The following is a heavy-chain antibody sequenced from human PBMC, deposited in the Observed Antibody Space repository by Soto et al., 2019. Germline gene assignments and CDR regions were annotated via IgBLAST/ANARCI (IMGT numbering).Heavy chain of an antibody. V-gene: IGHV4-34*01. CDR1: GASFSGHY. CDR3: ARGDIVVVPAATKWFDP. D-gene: IGHD2-2*01. CDR2: INHSGGT. Sequence: ETLSLTCPVYGASFSGHYWSWIRQPPGKGLEWIGEINHSGGTNYNPSLKSRAIISVDTSKNQFSLNLSSVTAADTAVYYCARGDIVVVPAATKWFDPWGQGTLVTVYS. J-gene: IGHJ5*02.